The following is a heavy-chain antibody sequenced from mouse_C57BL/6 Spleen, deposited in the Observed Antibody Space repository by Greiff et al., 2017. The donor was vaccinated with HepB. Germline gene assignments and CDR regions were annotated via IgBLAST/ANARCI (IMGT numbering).Heavy chain of an antibody. CDR2: ISYDGSN. V-gene: IGHV3-6*01. J-gene: IGHJ3*01. D-gene: IGHD2-14*01. CDR1: GYSITSGYY. CDR3: ARGGYPGWFAY. Sequence: DVKLQESGPGLVKPSQSLSLTCSVTGYSITSGYYWNWIRQFPGNKLEWMGYISYDGSNNYNPSLKNRISITRDTSKNQFFLKLNSVTTEDTATYYCARGGYPGWFAYWGQGTLVTVSA.